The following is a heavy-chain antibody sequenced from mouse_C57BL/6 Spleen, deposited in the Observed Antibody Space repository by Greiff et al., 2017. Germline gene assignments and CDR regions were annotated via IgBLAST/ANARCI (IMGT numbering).Heavy chain of an antibody. CDR1: GFTFSDYG. D-gene: IGHD1-1*01. CDR2: ISSGSSTI. V-gene: IGHV5-17*01. J-gene: IGHJ4*01. CDR3: ARRITTVVATDAMDY. Sequence: EVQVVESGGGLVKPGGSLKLSCAASGFTFSDYGMHWVRQAPEKGLEWVAYISSGSSTIYYADTVKGRFTISRDNAKNTLFLQMTSLRSEETAMYYCARRITTVVATDAMDYWGQGTSVTVSS.